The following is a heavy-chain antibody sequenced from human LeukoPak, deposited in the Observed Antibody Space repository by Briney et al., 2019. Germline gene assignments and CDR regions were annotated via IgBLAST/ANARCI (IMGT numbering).Heavy chain of an antibody. CDR1: GGSFSGYY. Sequence: PSETLSLTCAVYGGSFSGYYWSWIRQPPGKGLEWIGEINHSGSTNYNPSLKSRVTISVGTPKNQFSLKLSSVTATDTAVYYCARTGYYYDSSGYYGYWGQGTLVTVSS. J-gene: IGHJ4*02. CDR2: INHSGST. CDR3: ARTGYYYDSSGYYGY. D-gene: IGHD3-22*01. V-gene: IGHV4-34*01.